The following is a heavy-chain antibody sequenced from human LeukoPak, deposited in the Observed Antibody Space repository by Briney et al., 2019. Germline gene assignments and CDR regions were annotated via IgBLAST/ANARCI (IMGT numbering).Heavy chain of an antibody. Sequence: SETLSLTCTVSGYSISSGYYWSWIRQPPGKGLEWIATIHHSGVTYYNPSLKSRVTMSVDTSKNQFSLKLGSVTAANTAVYYCARYTANTAGYSFDFWGQGALVTVPS. CDR1: GYSISSGYY. D-gene: IGHD3-22*01. V-gene: IGHV4-38-2*02. CDR2: IHHSGVT. J-gene: IGHJ4*02. CDR3: ARYTANTAGYSFDF.